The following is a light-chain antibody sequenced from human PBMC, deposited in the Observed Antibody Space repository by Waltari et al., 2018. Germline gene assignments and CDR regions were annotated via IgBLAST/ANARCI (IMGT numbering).Light chain of an antibody. V-gene: IGLV1-51*01. CDR1: SSKLGNNY. CDR3: GTWDSSLSASYVV. J-gene: IGLJ2*01. CDR2: DNN. Sequence: QSVLTQPPSVSEAPGQKVTSSCSGSSSKLGNNYVSWYQQLPGTAPKLLIYDNNKRPSGIPDRFSGSKSGTSATLGITGLQTGDEADYYCGTWDSSLSASYVVFGGGTKLTVL.